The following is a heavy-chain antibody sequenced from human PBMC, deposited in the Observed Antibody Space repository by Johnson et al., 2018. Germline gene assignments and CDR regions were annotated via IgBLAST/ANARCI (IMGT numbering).Heavy chain of an antibody. D-gene: IGHD3-16*01. CDR2: IRRKAYGGTT. V-gene: IGHV3-49*03. Sequence: VQLVQSGGGLVQPGRSLRLSCTTSGFTFGDYGSNWFRQAPGKGLEWVGFIRRKAYGGTTEYAASVEGRFTISSDDSKSIAYLQMNSLKTEDTAVYYRSRAEKLGKLGYYYYYMDVCGKGTTVTVSS. CDR3: SRAEKLGKLGYYYYYMDV. CDR1: GFTFGDYG. J-gene: IGHJ6*03.